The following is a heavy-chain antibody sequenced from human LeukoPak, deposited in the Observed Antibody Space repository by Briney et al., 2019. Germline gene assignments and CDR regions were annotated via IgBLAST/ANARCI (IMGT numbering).Heavy chain of an antibody. J-gene: IGHJ6*02. D-gene: IGHD1-26*01. Sequence: PSETLSLTCTVSGGSISSYYWSWIRQPPGKGLEWIGYIYYSGSTNYNPSLKSRVTISVDTSRNQFSLRLSSVTAADTAVYYCARGGTVRNGMDVWGQGTTVTVSS. CDR2: IYYSGST. CDR3: ARGGTVRNGMDV. V-gene: IGHV4-59*01. CDR1: GGSISSYY.